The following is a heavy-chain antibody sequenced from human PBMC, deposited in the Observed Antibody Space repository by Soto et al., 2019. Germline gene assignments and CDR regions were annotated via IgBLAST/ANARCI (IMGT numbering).Heavy chain of an antibody. CDR3: ARHPERIAEIGWFDP. J-gene: IGHJ5*02. D-gene: IGHD6-13*01. CDR2: IDSDGSTT. CDR1: GFTFSNYW. V-gene: IGHV3-74*01. Sequence: GGSLRLSCAASGFTFSNYWMHWVRQAPGRGLVWVSHIDSDGSTTTYADSVEGRFTISRDNAKNSLYLQMNSLRAEDTAVYYCARHPERIAEIGWFDPWGQGTLVTVSS.